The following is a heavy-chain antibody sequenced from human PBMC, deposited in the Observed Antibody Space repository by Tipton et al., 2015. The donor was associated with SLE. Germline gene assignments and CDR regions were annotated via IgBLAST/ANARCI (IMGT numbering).Heavy chain of an antibody. CDR2: IYYSGST. V-gene: IGHV4-59*01. D-gene: IGHD4-17*01. Sequence: LRLSCTVSGGSISSYYWTWIRQPPGKGLEWIGYIYYSGSTNYNPSLKSRVTISVDTSKNQFSLKLSSVTAADTAVYYCAGGTPVLLFELWGHGTLVTVSS. CDR3: AGGTPVLLFEL. CDR1: GGSISSYY. J-gene: IGHJ4*01.